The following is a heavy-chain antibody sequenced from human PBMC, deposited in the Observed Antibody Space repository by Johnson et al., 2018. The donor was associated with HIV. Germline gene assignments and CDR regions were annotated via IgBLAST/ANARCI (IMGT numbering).Heavy chain of an antibody. Sequence: QVQLVESGGGVVQPGRSLRLSCAASGFTFSSYGMHWVRQAPGNGLERVAVIWYDGSNKYYVDSVKGRLTISRANAKNSLYLQLNSLRAEDTAVYYCARLSEHIVVVTAWADAFDIWGQGTMVTVSS. D-gene: IGHD2-21*02. CDR3: ARLSEHIVVVTAWADAFDI. V-gene: IGHV3-33*01. J-gene: IGHJ3*02. CDR2: IWYDGSNK. CDR1: GFTFSSYG.